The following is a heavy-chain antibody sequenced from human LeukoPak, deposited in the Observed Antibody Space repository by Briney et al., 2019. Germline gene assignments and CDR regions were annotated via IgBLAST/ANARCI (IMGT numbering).Heavy chain of an antibody. J-gene: IGHJ4*02. CDR2: IYSGGST. Sequence: ASETLSLTCAVYGGSFSGYYMSWVRQAPGKGLEWVSVIYSGGSTYYADSVKGRFTISRDNSKNTLYLQMNSLRAEDTAVYYCAREQNDCWGQGTLVTVSS. CDR3: AREQNDC. V-gene: IGHV3-53*01. CDR1: GGSFSGYY.